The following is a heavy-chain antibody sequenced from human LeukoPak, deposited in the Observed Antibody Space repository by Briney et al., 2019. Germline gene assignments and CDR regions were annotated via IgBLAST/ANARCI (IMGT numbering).Heavy chain of an antibody. J-gene: IGHJ3*02. V-gene: IGHV4-39*07. CDR1: GGSISSSNYH. CDR2: VYYSGST. D-gene: IGHD1-7*01. Sequence: SETLSLTCTVSGGSISSSNYHWGWIRQPPGKGLEWIGSVYYSGSTYYNPSFKSRVTLAVDTSKNQFSLNVSSVTAADTAVYYCARGGGDNWNFRAFDIWGQGTMVTVSS. CDR3: ARGGGDNWNFRAFDI.